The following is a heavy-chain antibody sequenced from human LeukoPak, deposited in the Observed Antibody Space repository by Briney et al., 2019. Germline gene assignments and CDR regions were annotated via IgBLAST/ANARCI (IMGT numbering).Heavy chain of an antibody. CDR2: VNNDGSIT. D-gene: IGHD3-22*01. V-gene: IGHV3-74*01. CDR1: GFTFSSFW. Sequence: PGGSLRLSCAASGFTFSSFWMHWFRQAPGEGLVWVSRVNNDGSITNYADSVKGRFTISRDNAKNTLFLHMNSLRPEDTALYYCARDYSSGYYPSGYWGQGTLVTVSS. J-gene: IGHJ4*02. CDR3: ARDYSSGYYPSGY.